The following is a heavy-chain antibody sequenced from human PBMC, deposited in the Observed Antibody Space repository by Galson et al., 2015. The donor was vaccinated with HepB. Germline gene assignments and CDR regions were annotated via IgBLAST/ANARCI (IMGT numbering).Heavy chain of an antibody. CDR1: GFTFSNYS. Sequence: SLRLSCAASGFTFSNYSMNWVRQAPGQGLEWVSFISSSGTYMFYPDSMKGRFTISRDNAKKSLYLQMKSLRAEDTAVYYCARASGDYFDYWGQGTLVTVSS. CDR2: ISSSGTYM. CDR3: ARASGDYFDY. D-gene: IGHD4-17*01. J-gene: IGHJ4*02. V-gene: IGHV3-21*01.